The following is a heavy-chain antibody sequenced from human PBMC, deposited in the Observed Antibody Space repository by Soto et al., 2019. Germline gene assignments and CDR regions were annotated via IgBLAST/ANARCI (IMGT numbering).Heavy chain of an antibody. J-gene: IGHJ2*01. Sequence: QVQLVESGGGVVQPGRSLRLSCAASGFTFSSYGMHWVRQAPGKGLEWVAVIWYDGSNKYYADSVKGRFTISRDNSKNALYLQMNRLRAEDTVVYYCARGGDWNYLFWDFDLWGRGTLVTVSS. D-gene: IGHD1-7*01. CDR3: ARGGDWNYLFWDFDL. CDR2: IWYDGSNK. V-gene: IGHV3-33*01. CDR1: GFTFSSYG.